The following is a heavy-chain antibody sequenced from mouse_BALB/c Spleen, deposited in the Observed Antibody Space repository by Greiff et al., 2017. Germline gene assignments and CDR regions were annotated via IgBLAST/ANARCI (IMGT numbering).Heavy chain of an antibody. CDR3: ARSTMITTFAMDY. Sequence: EVKLVESGGGLVQPGGSLKLSCAASGFTFSSYTMSWVRQTPEKRLEWVAYISNGGGSTYYPDTVKGRFTISRDNAKNTLYLQMSSLRSEDTAMYYCARSTMITTFAMDYWGQGTSVTVSS. CDR2: ISNGGGST. CDR1: GFTFSSYT. V-gene: IGHV5-12-2*01. D-gene: IGHD2-4*01. J-gene: IGHJ4*01.